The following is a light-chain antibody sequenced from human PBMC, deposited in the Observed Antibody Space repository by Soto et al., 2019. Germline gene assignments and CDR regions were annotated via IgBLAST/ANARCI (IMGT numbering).Light chain of an antibody. V-gene: IGLV2-14*01. CDR1: SSDVGGYNY. Sequence: QSVLSHPACVCWSPGHSITISCTGTSSDVGGYNYVSWYQQHPGKAPKLMIYEVTNRPSGVSNRFSGSKSGNTASLTISGLQAEEEADYYCSSYTKSTSAVFGGGTQLTVL. J-gene: IGLJ3*02. CDR2: EVT. CDR3: SSYTKSTSAV.